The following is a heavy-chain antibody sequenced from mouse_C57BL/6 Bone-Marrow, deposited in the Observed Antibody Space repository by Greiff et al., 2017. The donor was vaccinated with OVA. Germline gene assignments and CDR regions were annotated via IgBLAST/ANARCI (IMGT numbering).Heavy chain of an antibody. CDR1: GYTFTSYG. Sequence: QVQLKQSGAELARPGASVKLSCKASGYTFTSYGISWVKQRTGPGLEWIGEIYPRSGNTYYNEKFKGKATLTADKSSSTAYMELRSLTSEDAAVYFCARLEAVVDAYWGQGTLVTVSA. V-gene: IGHV1-81*01. D-gene: IGHD1-1*01. CDR3: ARLEAVVDAY. J-gene: IGHJ3*01. CDR2: IYPRSGNT.